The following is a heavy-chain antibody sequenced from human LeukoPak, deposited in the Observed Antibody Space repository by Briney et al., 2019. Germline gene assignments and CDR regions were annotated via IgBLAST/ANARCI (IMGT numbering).Heavy chain of an antibody. CDR2: IKEDGIEK. V-gene: IGHV3-7*01. CDR3: AFGQHYDSSGSLFDY. D-gene: IGHD3-22*01. CDR1: GFTFGHYW. J-gene: IGHJ4*02. Sequence: GSLRLSCVASGFTFGHYWMTWVRQAPGKGLEWVANIKEDGIEKYYMDSVKGRFTISRDNAQNSLYLQMSSLRAEDTAVYYCAFGQHYDSSGSLFDYWGQGTLVIVSS.